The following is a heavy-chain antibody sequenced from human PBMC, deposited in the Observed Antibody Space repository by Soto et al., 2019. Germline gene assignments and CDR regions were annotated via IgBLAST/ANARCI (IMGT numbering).Heavy chain of an antibody. Sequence: GGSLRLSCAASGFTFSTYTMNWVRQAPGKGLEWVSSINGRSNYVYYADSVKGQFTISRDNAKNSLYLQMNRLRAEDTAIYYCAREDGVVGSSSAFDHWGLGTLVT. CDR2: INGRSNYV. CDR3: AREDGVVGSSSAFDH. V-gene: IGHV3-21*01. J-gene: IGHJ4*02. CDR1: GFTFSTYT. D-gene: IGHD1-26*01.